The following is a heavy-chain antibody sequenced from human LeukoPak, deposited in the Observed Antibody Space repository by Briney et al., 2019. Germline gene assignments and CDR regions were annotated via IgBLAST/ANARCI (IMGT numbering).Heavy chain of an antibody. J-gene: IGHJ6*03. CDR3: ARDRHYYGSGMRISIPGRTDYYYYYMDV. CDR1: GFTFSSYA. Sequence: PGGSLRLSCAASGFTFSSYAMSWVRQAPGKGLEWVSGINWNGGSTGYADSVKGRFTISRDNAKNSLYLQMNSLRAEDTALYYCARDRHYYGSGMRISIPGRTDYYYYYMDVWGKGTTVTVSS. D-gene: IGHD3-10*01. V-gene: IGHV3-20*04. CDR2: INWNGGST.